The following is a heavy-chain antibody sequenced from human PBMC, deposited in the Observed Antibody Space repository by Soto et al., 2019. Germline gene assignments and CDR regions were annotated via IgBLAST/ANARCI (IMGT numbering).Heavy chain of an antibody. Sequence: ASVKVSCKVSGYTLTELSMHWVRQAPGKGLEWMGGFDPEDGETIYAQKFQGRVTMTEDTSTDTAYMELSSLRSEDTAVYYCAVSLSSGYWPAFDYWGQGTLVTAPQ. V-gene: IGHV1-24*01. CDR3: AVSLSSGYWPAFDY. J-gene: IGHJ4*02. CDR1: GYTLTELS. D-gene: IGHD3-22*01. CDR2: FDPEDGET.